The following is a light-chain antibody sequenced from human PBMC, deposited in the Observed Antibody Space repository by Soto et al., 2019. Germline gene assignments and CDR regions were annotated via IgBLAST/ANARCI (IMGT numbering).Light chain of an antibody. CDR1: QSISSW. V-gene: IGKV1-5*01. Sequence: DIQMTQSPSTLSASVGDRVTITCRASQSISSWLAWYQQKPGKAPKLLIYDASSLESGVPLRFSGSGSGTEFTLTIRSLQPNDFATYSCQQYNSYSLTFGGGTKVEIK. CDR2: DAS. J-gene: IGKJ4*01. CDR3: QQYNSYSLT.